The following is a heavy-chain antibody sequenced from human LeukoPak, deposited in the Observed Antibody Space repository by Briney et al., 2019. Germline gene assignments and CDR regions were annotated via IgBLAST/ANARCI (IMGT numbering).Heavy chain of an antibody. Sequence: SVKVSCKASGGTFSSYAISWVRQAPGQGLEWMGGIIPIFGTANYAQKFQGRVTITADESTSTAYMELSSLRSEDTAVYYRTRSDIVVVPAANFYWGQGTLVTVSP. CDR1: GGTFSSYA. CDR3: TRSDIVVVPAANFY. J-gene: IGHJ4*02. CDR2: IIPIFGTA. D-gene: IGHD2-2*01. V-gene: IGHV1-69*13.